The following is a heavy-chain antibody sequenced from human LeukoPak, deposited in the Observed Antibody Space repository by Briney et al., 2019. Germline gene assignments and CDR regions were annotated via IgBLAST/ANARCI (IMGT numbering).Heavy chain of an antibody. J-gene: IGHJ4*02. CDR3: ARDRGHTFDY. V-gene: IGHV3-23*01. CDR1: GFTFSSYA. CDR2: ISGSGGST. Sequence: PGGSVRLSCAASGFTFSSYAMSWVRQAPGKGLEWVSAISGSGGSTYYADSVKGRFTISRDNAKSTLYLQMNSLRAEDTAVYYCARDRGHTFDYWGQGTLATVSS.